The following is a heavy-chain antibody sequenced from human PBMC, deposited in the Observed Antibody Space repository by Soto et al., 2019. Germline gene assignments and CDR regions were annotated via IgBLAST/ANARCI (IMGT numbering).Heavy chain of an antibody. CDR1: GGSFSGYY. Sequence: QVQLQQWGAGLLKPSETLSLTCAVYGGSFSGYYWSWIRQPPGKGLEWIGEINHSGSTNYNPSLKSRVTISVDTSKKQFSLKLSSVTAADTAVYYCARVPPPAMVRGTKWFDPWGQGTLVTVSS. D-gene: IGHD3-10*01. J-gene: IGHJ5*02. V-gene: IGHV4-34*01. CDR2: INHSGST. CDR3: ARVPPPAMVRGTKWFDP.